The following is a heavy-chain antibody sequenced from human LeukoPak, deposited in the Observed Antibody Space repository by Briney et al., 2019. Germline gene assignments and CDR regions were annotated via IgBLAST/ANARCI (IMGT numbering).Heavy chain of an antibody. CDR3: VKSLQSILVAGSFDY. Sequence: GGSLRLSCAASGFTFSSYALSWVRQAPGKGLEWVSAISGSGGSTYYADSVKGRFSISRINSKNTLYLQMNSLRAEDTAVYYCVKSLQSILVAGSFDYWGQGTLVTVSS. CDR2: ISGSGGST. J-gene: IGHJ4*02. CDR1: GFTFSSYA. V-gene: IGHV3-23*01. D-gene: IGHD6-19*01.